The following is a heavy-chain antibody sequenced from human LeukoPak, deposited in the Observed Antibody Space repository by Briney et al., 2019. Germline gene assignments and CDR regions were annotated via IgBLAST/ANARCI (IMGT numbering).Heavy chain of an antibody. J-gene: IGHJ4*02. V-gene: IGHV1-24*01. D-gene: IGHD3-16*02. CDR1: GYTLTELS. CDR3: ATVWYDYVWGSYRYNDY. Sequence: ASVKVSCKVSGYTLTELSMHWVRQAPGKGLEWMGGFDPEDGETIYAQKFQGRVTMTEDTSTDTAYMELSRLRSEDTAVYYCATVWYDYVWGSYRYNDYWGQGTLVTVSS. CDR2: FDPEDGET.